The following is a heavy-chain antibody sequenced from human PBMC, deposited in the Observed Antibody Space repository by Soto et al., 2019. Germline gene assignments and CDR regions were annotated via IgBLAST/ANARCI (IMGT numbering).Heavy chain of an antibody. CDR1: GGSISSCDYY. D-gene: IGHD5-18*01. CDR3: ASTDTRRFYSAFDI. V-gene: IGHV4-30-4*01. CDR2: IYYSGST. J-gene: IGHJ3*02. Sequence: QVQLQESGPGLVKPSQTLSLTCTVSGGSISSCDYYWSWIRQPPGKGLEWIGYIYYSGSTYYNPPLKSRVTISVDTSKNQFSLKLSSVTAADTAVYYCASTDTRRFYSAFDIWGQGTMVTVSS.